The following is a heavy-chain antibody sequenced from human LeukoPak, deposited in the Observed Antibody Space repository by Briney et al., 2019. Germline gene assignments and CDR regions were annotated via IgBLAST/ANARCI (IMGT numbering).Heavy chain of an antibody. V-gene: IGHV4-34*01. Sequence: PSETLSLTCAVYGGSFSGYYWSWIRQPPGKGLEWIGEINHSGSTNYNPSLKSRVTISVDTSKNQFSLKLSSVTAADTAVYYCAREQRLGIPSYYYMDVWGKGTTVTVSS. CDR3: AREQRLGIPSYYYMDV. CDR2: INHSGST. D-gene: IGHD3-16*01. CDR1: GGSFSGYY. J-gene: IGHJ6*03.